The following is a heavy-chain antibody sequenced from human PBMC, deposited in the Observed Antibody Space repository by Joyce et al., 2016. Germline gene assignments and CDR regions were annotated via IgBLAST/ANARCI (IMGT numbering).Heavy chain of an antibody. V-gene: IGHV4-31*03. Sequence: QVQLEESGPGLVKPSQTLSLTCPVSGGSIRSDGYLWTWIRQHPGKGVERIGAVYYNGNTYSNPSLRSRLIRSVDTSRNQFSLKLTSVTAADTAIYYCARNYDVLTGSSNFDPWGQGSLVTVSS. CDR3: ARNYDVLTGSSNFDP. D-gene: IGHD3-9*01. CDR2: VYYNGNT. J-gene: IGHJ5*02. CDR1: GGSIRSDGYL.